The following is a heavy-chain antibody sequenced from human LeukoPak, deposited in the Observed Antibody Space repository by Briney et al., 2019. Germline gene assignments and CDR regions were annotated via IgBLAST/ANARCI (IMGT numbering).Heavy chain of an antibody. CDR2: LSYDGSNE. Sequence: VGSLRLSCAASGFSFSTYGMHWVRQAPRKGLEWVAVLSYDGSNEYYTDSVKGRFTISRDNSKNTLYLQMNSLRAEDTAVYYCAKAESLYYYYGMDVWGQGTTVTVSS. V-gene: IGHV3-30*18. CDR1: GFSFSTYG. J-gene: IGHJ6*02. CDR3: AKAESLYYYYGMDV.